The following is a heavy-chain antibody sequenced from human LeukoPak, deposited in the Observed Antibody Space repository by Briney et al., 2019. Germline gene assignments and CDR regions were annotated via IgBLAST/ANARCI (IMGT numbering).Heavy chain of an antibody. CDR1: GGSISSGGYY. Sequence: PSETLSLTCTVSGGSISSGGYYWSWIREHAGKGLESIGYIYYSGSTYYNPSVKSRVTISVDTSKNQLSLKLSSVTAADTAVYYCAREDNGGSSIDYWGQGTLVTVSS. V-gene: IGHV4-31*03. CDR3: AREDNGGSSIDY. CDR2: IYYSGST. D-gene: IGHD6-6*01. J-gene: IGHJ4*02.